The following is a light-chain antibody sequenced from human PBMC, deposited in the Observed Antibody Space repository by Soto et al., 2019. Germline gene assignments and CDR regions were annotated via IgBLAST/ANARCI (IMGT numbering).Light chain of an antibody. CDR3: QQHNNWPLT. V-gene: IGKV3-15*01. Sequence: EIVMTQSPATLSVSPGERATLSCRASQRVSSNLAWYQQKPGQAPRLLVYGASTRATGIPARFSGSGSGTQFTLTISSLQSEDFAVYYCQQHNNWPLTVGGGTKVEIK. J-gene: IGKJ4*02. CDR2: GAS. CDR1: QRVSSN.